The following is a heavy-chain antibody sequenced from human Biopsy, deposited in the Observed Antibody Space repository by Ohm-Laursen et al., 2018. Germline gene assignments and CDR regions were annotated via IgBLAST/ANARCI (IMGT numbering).Heavy chain of an antibody. CDR1: GYTFTSYG. V-gene: IGHV1-18*01. D-gene: IGHD3-9*01. CDR3: ATKLTGYFHH. Sequence: ASVKVSCKASGYTFTSYGISWVRQAPGQGLEWMGWISAYNGNTNYAQKFQDRVTVAADTSTSTATMELRSLRSDDTAVYYCATKLTGYFHHWGQGTLVIVSS. J-gene: IGHJ1*01. CDR2: ISAYNGNT.